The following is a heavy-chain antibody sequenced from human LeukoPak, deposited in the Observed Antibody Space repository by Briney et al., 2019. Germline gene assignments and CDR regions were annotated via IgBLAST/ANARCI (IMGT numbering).Heavy chain of an antibody. CDR1: GDSVSRNTAG. J-gene: IGHJ3*02. CDR3: ARRPYYGSGSYAFDI. V-gene: IGHV6-1*01. D-gene: IGHD3-10*01. CDR2: TYYRSKWYT. Sequence: SQTLSLTCVISGDSVSRNTAGWSWIRQSPSRGLEWLGRTYYRSKWYTDFAPSVRDRITINADTSKNQFSLKLNSVTAADTAVYYCARRPYYGSGSYAFDIWGQGTMVTVSS.